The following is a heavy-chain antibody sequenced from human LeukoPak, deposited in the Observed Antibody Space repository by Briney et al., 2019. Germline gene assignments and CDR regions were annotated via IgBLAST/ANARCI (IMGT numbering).Heavy chain of an antibody. V-gene: IGHV3-64D*06. D-gene: IGHD2-2*01. CDR3: VKDRYCSSTSCYSIPDY. CDR1: GFTFSSYA. J-gene: IGHJ4*02. CDR2: ISGDGGST. Sequence: GGSLRLSCSASGFTFSSYAMHWVRQAPGKGLEYVSVISGDGGSTYYADSVKGRFTISRDNSKNTLYLQMSSLRAEDTAVYYCVKDRYCSSTSCYSIPDYWGQGTLVTVSP.